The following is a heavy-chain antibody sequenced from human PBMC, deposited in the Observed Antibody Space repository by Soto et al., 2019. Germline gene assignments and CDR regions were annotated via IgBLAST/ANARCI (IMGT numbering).Heavy chain of an antibody. CDR1: GFTVSSNY. V-gene: IGHV3-66*01. D-gene: IGHD6-6*01. CDR2: IYSGGST. Sequence: PGGSLRLSCAASGFTVSSNYMSWVRQAPGKGLEWVPVIYSGGSTYYADSVKGRFTISRDNSKNTLYLQMNSLRAEDTAVYYCASMHSSSSPSFDYWGQGTLVTVSS. CDR3: ASMHSSSSPSFDY. J-gene: IGHJ4*02.